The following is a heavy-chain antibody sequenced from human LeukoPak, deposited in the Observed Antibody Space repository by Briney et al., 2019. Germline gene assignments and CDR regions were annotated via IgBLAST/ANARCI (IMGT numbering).Heavy chain of an antibody. J-gene: IGHJ2*01. CDR1: GVSISSYY. V-gene: IGHV4-4*07. CDR2: IYTSGTT. D-gene: IGHD6-13*01. Sequence: SETLSLTCAVSGVSISSYYWTWIRQPAGKGLEWIGLIYTSGTTNYNPSVKSRVTMSVDTSKNQFPLKLNSVTAADTAVYYCARKAASNWYFDLWGRGTLVTVSS. CDR3: ARKAASNWYFDL.